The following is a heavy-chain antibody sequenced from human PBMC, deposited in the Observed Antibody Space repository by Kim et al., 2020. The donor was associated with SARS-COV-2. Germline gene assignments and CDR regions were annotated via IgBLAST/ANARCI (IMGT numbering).Heavy chain of an antibody. J-gene: IGHJ6*02. D-gene: IGHD3-10*01. Sequence: SETLSLTCAVYGGSFSGYYWSWIRQPPGKGLEWIGEINHSGSTNYNPSLKSRVTISVDTSKNQFSLKLSSVTAADTAVYYCARVSRVTMVRGDPYYYYGMDDWGQGTTVTV. V-gene: IGHV4-34*01. CDR2: INHSGST. CDR3: ARVSRVTMVRGDPYYYYGMDD. CDR1: GGSFSGYY.